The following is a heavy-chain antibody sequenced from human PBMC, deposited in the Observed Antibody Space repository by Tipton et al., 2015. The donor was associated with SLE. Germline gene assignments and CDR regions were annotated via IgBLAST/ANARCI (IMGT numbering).Heavy chain of an antibody. J-gene: IGHJ5*02. Sequence: KFQGRVTITADESTSTAYMELSSLRSEDTAVYYCASPYDSSGIDLWGQGTLLTVSS. V-gene: IGHV1-69*01. CDR3: ASPYDSSGIDL. D-gene: IGHD3-22*01.